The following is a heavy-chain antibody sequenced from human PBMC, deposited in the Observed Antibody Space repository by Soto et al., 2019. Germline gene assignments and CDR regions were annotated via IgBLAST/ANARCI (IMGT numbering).Heavy chain of an antibody. CDR3: ARDAVVWNGGDRYYYGLDV. Sequence: GASVKVSCKASDYTFINYGISWVRQAPGQGLEWMGWISVHNGNTNYPQKFQGRVSMTTNTSTNTAYMELRSLRSDDTAVYYCARDAVVWNGGDRYYYGLDVWGQGTTGTVSS. D-gene: IGHD1-1*01. J-gene: IGHJ6*02. CDR1: DYTFINYG. V-gene: IGHV1-18*01. CDR2: ISVHNGNT.